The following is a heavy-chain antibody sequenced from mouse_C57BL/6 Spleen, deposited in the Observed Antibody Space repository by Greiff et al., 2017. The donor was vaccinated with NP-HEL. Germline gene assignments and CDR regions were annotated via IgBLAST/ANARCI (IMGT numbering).Heavy chain of an antibody. V-gene: IGHV14-4*01. D-gene: IGHD1-1*01. J-gene: IGHJ3*01. CDR3: ATHHNYDDGSYWFAY. CDR2: IDPENGDT. CDR1: GFNIKDDY. Sequence: VQLQQSGAELVRPGASVKLSCTASGFNIKDDYMHWVKQRPEQGLEWIGWIDPENGDTEYASKFQGKATITADTSSNTAYLQLSSLTSENTAVYNCATHHNYDDGSYWFAYWGQGTLVTVSA.